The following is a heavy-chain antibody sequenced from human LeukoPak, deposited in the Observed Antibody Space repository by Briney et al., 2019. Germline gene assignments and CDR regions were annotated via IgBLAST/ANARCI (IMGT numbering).Heavy chain of an antibody. V-gene: IGHV3-23*01. J-gene: IGHJ3*02. Sequence: GGTLRLSCVASGFSLSSNGMSWVRQAPGKGLDWDSGISDSGDNTHYADSVRGRFTISRDISKNTLFLQMNSLRAEDTAVYYCAKIQGWFNTAFQIGGQGTMVTVSS. D-gene: IGHD6-19*01. CDR3: AKIQGWFNTAFQI. CDR1: GFSLSSNG. CDR2: ISDSGDNT.